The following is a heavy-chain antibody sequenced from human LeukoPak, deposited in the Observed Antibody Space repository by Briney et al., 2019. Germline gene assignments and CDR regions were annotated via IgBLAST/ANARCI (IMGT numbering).Heavy chain of an antibody. CDR3: ARLYGGYGDYYFDY. CDR1: GFTFRSYW. CDR2: INSDGSST. V-gene: IGHV3-74*01. J-gene: IGHJ4*02. D-gene: IGHD4-17*01. Sequence: GGSLRLSCAASGFTFRSYWMHWVRQAPGKGLVWVSRINSDGSSTSYADTVKGRFTISRDNSKNTLYLQMNSLRAEDTAVYYCARLYGGYGDYYFDYWGQGTLVTVSS.